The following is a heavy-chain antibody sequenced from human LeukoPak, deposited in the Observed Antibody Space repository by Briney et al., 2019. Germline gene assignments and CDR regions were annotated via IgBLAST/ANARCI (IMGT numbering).Heavy chain of an antibody. D-gene: IGHD3-9*01. V-gene: IGHV4-59*08. J-gene: IGHJ5*02. CDR1: GGSISSYY. CDR3: ARHSPKFDISSWFDP. Sequence: SETLSLTCTVSGGSISSYYWSWIRQPPGKGLEWIGYIYYSGSTNYNPFLKSRVTISVDTSKNQFSLKLSSVTAADTAVYYCARHSPKFDISSWFDPWGQGTLVTVSS. CDR2: IYYSGST.